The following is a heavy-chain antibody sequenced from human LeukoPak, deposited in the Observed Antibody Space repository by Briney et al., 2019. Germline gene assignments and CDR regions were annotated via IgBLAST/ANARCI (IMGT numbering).Heavy chain of an antibody. CDR1: GYTFTGYY. Sequence: ASVKVSCKASGYTFTGYYMHWVRQAPGQGLEWTGWINPNSGGTNYAQKFQGRVTMTRDTSISTAYMELSRLRSDDTAVYYCARTQSLPDYDFWSGSYYYYGMDVWGQGTTVTVSS. V-gene: IGHV1-2*02. J-gene: IGHJ6*02. D-gene: IGHD3-3*01. CDR3: ARTQSLPDYDFWSGSYYYYGMDV. CDR2: INPNSGGT.